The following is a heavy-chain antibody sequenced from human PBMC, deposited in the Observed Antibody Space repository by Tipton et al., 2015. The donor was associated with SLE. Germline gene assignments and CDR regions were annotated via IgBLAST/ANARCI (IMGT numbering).Heavy chain of an antibody. V-gene: IGHV4-59*11. D-gene: IGHD2-15*01. CDR2: ISYREPT. CDR3: AGAWQGYCSGGTCYVLDY. J-gene: IGHJ4*02. Sequence: TLSLTCTVSGGSISSHYWSWIRQPPGKGLEWIGYISYREPTNYNPSPKSRVHISVDTSKNQFSLKLRSVTAADTAVYYCAGAWQGYCSGGTCYVLDYWGQGTLVTVSS. CDR1: GGSISSHY.